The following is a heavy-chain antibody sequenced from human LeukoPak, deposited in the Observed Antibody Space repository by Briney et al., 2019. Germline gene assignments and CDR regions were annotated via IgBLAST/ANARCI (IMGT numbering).Heavy chain of an antibody. V-gene: IGHV7-4-1*02. D-gene: IGHD4-17*01. CDR3: ARDLTTVTTFSDY. J-gene: IGHJ4*02. Sequence: ASVKVSCKASGYTFTGYYMHWVRQAPGQGLEWMGWINTNTGNPTYAQGFTGRFVFSLDTSVSTAYLQISSLKAEDTAVYYCARDLTTVTTFSDYWGQGTLVTVSS. CDR1: GYTFTGYY. CDR2: INTNTGNP.